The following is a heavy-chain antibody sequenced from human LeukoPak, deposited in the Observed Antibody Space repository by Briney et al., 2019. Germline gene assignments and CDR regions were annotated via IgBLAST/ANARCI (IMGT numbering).Heavy chain of an antibody. CDR3: AKDRGYSRLYYFDY. V-gene: IGHV3-23*01. Sequence: GGSLRLSCAASGFTFSSYAMSWVRQAPGKGLEWVSSISGSGCNTYYADSVKGRFTISRDNSKNTLYLQMNSLRAEDTALYYCAKDRGYSRLYYFDYWGQGTLVTVSS. CDR2: ISGSGCNT. CDR1: GFTFSSYA. J-gene: IGHJ4*02. D-gene: IGHD6-13*01.